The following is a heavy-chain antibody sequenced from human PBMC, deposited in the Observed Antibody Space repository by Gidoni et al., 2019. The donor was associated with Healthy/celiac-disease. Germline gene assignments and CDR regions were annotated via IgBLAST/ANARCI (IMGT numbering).Heavy chain of an antibody. J-gene: IGHJ6*02. CDR1: GYTFTSYD. Sequence: QVQLVQSGAEVKKPGASVKVSCKASGYTFTSYDINWVRQATGQGLEWMGWMNPNSGNTGYAQKFQCRVTMTRNTSISTAYMELSSLRSEDTAVYYCASNTWGHILEWLRPTYYYYGMDVWGQGTTVTVSS. V-gene: IGHV1-8*01. CDR3: ASNTWGHILEWLRPTYYYYGMDV. CDR2: MNPNSGNT. D-gene: IGHD3-3*01.